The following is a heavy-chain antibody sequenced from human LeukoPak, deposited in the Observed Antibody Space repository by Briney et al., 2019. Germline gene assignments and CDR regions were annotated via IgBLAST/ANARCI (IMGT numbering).Heavy chain of an antibody. CDR2: INHSGST. V-gene: IGHV4-34*01. J-gene: IGHJ4*02. D-gene: IGHD4-23*01. CDR1: GGSFSGYY. CDR3: ARRAGGYSHPYDY. Sequence: SETLSLTCAVYGGSFSGYYWSWIRQPPGKGLEWIGEINHSGSTNYNPSLKSRVTISVDTSKNQFSLKLGSVTAADTAVYYCARRAGGYSHPYDYWGQGTLVTVSS.